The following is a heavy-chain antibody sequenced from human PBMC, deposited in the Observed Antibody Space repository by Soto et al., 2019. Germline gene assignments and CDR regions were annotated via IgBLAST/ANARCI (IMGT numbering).Heavy chain of an antibody. D-gene: IGHD1-20*01. CDR2: VSGSGGST. CDR3: AKPPDYNWNDY. V-gene: IGHV3-23*01. CDR1: GFTFSSYA. J-gene: IGHJ4*02. Sequence: EVQLLESGGGLVQPGGSLRLSCAASGFTFSSYAMSWVRQAPGKGLEWISAVSGSGGSTYYADSVKGRFTISRDNSKDTLYLQMNNLRAEDTAVYYCAKPPDYNWNDYWGQGILVTVSS.